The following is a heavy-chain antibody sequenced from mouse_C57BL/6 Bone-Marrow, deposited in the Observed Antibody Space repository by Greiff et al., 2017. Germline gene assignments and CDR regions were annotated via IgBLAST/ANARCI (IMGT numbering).Heavy chain of an antibody. Sequence: VQLKQSGAELARPGASVKMSCKASGYTFTSYTMHWVKQRPGQGLEWIGYINPSSGYTKYNQKFKDKATLTADKSSSTAYMQLSSLTSEDSAVYYCARSETAQALDYWGQGTTLTVSS. CDR1: GYTFTSYT. J-gene: IGHJ2*01. CDR3: ARSETAQALDY. CDR2: INPSSGYT. D-gene: IGHD3-2*02. V-gene: IGHV1-4*01.